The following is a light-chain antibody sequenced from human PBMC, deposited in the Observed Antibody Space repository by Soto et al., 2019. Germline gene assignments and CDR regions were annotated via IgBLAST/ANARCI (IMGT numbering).Light chain of an antibody. Sequence: EIVLTQSPATLSLSPGERVTLSCRASQSISSHLAWYQQKPGQAPRLLMYDASNRATGIPARFSGSGSGTDFTLTISSLEPEDFAVYYCQQRSNWPLTFGGGTKVETK. J-gene: IGKJ4*01. CDR2: DAS. CDR1: QSISSH. V-gene: IGKV3-11*01. CDR3: QQRSNWPLT.